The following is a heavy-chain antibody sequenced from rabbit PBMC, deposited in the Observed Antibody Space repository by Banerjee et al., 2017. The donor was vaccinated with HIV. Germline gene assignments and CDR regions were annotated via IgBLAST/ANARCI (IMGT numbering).Heavy chain of an antibody. CDR1: GFSFSNNA. CDR2: IYGGSGGST. CDR3: ARHYVPSAYYNL. V-gene: IGHV1S40*01. Sequence: QSLEESGGDLVKPGASLTLTCTASGFSFSNNAMCWVRQAPGKGLEWIACIYGGSGGSTWYANWAKGRFTISKTSSTTVTLQMTSLTVADTATYFCARHYVPSAYYNLWGPGTLVTVS. D-gene: IGHD1-1*01. J-gene: IGHJ4*01.